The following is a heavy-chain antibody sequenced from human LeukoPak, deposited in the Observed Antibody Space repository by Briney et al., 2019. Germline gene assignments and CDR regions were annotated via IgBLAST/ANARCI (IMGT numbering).Heavy chain of an antibody. D-gene: IGHD6-19*01. Sequence: GGSLRLSCAAAGFTFSDYYMTWIRQAPGKGLEWVSYIIGSGSTIYYADSVKGRFTISRDNAKNSLYLQMNSLRAEDTAVYYCAREGSDWNYYYYMDVWGKGTTVTISS. CDR3: AREGSDWNYYYYMDV. V-gene: IGHV3-11*04. CDR1: GFTFSDYY. J-gene: IGHJ6*03. CDR2: IIGSGSTI.